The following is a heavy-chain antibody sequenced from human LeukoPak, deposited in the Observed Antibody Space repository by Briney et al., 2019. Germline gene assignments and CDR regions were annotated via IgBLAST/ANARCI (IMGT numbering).Heavy chain of an antibody. Sequence: LSLSCAASGFTFRSYVMSWIRQHPGKGLEWIGYIYYSGSTYYNPSLKSRATISVDTSKNQFSLKLSSVTAADTAVYYCARGPQLPEEYYFDYWGQGTLVTVSS. CDR3: ARGPQLPEEYYFDY. V-gene: IGHV4-31*02. D-gene: IGHD2-2*01. CDR1: GFTFRSYV. CDR2: IYYSGST. J-gene: IGHJ4*02.